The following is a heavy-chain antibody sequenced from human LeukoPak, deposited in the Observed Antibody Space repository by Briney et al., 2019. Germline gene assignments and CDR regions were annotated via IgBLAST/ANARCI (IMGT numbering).Heavy chain of an antibody. CDR1: GYTFTSYY. V-gene: IGHV1-46*01. Sequence: GASVKVSCKASGYTFTSYYMHWVRQAPGQGLEWMGIINPSGGSTSYAQKFQGRVTMTRDTSISTAYMELSRLRSDDTAVYYCARASRYYGSGSLDWFDPWGQGTLVTVSS. CDR2: INPSGGST. J-gene: IGHJ5*02. D-gene: IGHD3-10*01. CDR3: ARASRYYGSGSLDWFDP.